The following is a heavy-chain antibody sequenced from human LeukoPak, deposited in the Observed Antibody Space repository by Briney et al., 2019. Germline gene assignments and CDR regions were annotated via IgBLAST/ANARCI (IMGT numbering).Heavy chain of an antibody. V-gene: IGHV3-33*07. D-gene: IGHD1-26*01. CDR1: GFTFSSHG. CDR3: TRLTGVGSYQHLDY. Sequence: GTSLRLSCAASGFTFSSHGMYWVRQAPDKGLEWVAVIWFDGSKEYYTDSVKGRFTISRDNSKNTLWLQMNSRRAEDTAVYYCTRLTGVGSYQHLDYWGQGTLVTVSS. J-gene: IGHJ4*02. CDR2: IWFDGSKE.